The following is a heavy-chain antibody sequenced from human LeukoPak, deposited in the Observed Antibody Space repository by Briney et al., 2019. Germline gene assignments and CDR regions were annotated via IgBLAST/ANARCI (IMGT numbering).Heavy chain of an antibody. D-gene: IGHD2-15*01. CDR2: IYSSGRT. J-gene: IGHJ5*02. V-gene: IGHV4-4*07. CDR3: ARDPMSLRYCSGGSCYHH. Sequence: KPSETLSLTCTVSGGSISSYYWSWIRQPAGKRLEWIGRIYSSGRTNYNPSLKSRVTISVDTSKNQFSLKLSSVTAADTAVYYCARDPMSLRYCSGGSCYHHWGQGTLVTVSS. CDR1: GGSISSYY.